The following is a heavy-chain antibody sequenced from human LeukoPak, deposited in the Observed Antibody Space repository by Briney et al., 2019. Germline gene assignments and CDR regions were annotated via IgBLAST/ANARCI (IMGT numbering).Heavy chain of an antibody. J-gene: IGHJ4*02. V-gene: IGHV3-74*01. D-gene: IGHD6-13*01. CDR1: GFTFSSYW. CDR2: INTDGSST. CDR3: ARGLGGYTSSQAY. Sequence: GGSLRLSCAASGFTFSSYWMHWVRQAPGKGLVWVSRINTDGSSTNYADSVKGRFTISRDTAKNTLYLQMNSVRAEDTAVYYCARGLGGYTSSQAYWGQGTLVTVSS.